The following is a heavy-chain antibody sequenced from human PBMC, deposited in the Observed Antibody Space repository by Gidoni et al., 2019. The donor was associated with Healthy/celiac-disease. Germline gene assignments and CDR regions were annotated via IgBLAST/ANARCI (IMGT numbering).Heavy chain of an antibody. CDR2: IKSKTDGGTT. CDR1: GFTFSNAW. J-gene: IGHJ4*02. CDR3: TTTTVWFGDHIVY. Sequence: EVQLVESGGGLVKPGGSLRLSCAASGFTFSNAWMSWVRQAPGKGLEWVGRIKSKTDGGTTDYAAPVKGRFTISRDDSKNTLYLQMNSLKTEDTAVYYCTTTTVWFGDHIVYWGQGTLVTVSS. D-gene: IGHD3-10*01. V-gene: IGHV3-15*01.